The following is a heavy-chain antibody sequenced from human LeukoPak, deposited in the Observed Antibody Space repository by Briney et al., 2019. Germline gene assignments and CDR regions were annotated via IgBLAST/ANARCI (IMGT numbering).Heavy chain of an antibody. CDR3: AKDLGGHGRAAALDY. J-gene: IGHJ4*02. V-gene: IGHV3-20*04. Sequence: PGASLRLSCAASGFTFDDYGMSWVRQAPGKGLEWVSGINWNGGSTGYADSVKGRFTISRDNAKNSLYLQMNSLRAEDMALYFCAKDLGGHGRAAALDYWGQGTLVTVS. CDR1: GFTFDDYG. CDR2: INWNGGST. D-gene: IGHD6-13*01.